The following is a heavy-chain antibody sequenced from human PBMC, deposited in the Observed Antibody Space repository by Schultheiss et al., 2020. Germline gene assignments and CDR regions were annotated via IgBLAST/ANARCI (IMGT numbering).Heavy chain of an antibody. V-gene: IGHV3-23*01. J-gene: IGHJ4*02. CDR1: GFTFSSYA. D-gene: IGHD6-19*01. CDR2: IISSGGST. CDR3: AKLYSSGWYGDY. Sequence: GGSLRLSCAASGFTFSSYAMSWVRQAPGKGLEWVSSIISSGGSTSYADSVKGRFTTSRDNSKNTLYLQMNSLRAEDTAVYYCAKLYSSGWYGDYWGQGTLVTVSS.